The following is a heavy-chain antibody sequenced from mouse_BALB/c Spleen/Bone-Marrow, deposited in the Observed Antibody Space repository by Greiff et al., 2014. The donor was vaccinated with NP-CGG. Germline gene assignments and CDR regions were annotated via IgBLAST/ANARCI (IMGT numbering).Heavy chain of an antibody. CDR1: GYAFTNYL. CDR2: INPGSGGT. CDR3: ARSTGTLSDY. D-gene: IGHD4-1*02. V-gene: IGHV1-54*01. Sequence: VQLQQSGAELVRPGTSVKVSCKASGYAFTNYLIEWVKQRPGQGLEWIGVINPGSGGTNYCEKFKGKATLTADKSSSTAYMQLSSLTSHDSAVYFCARSTGTLSDYWGQGTTLTVSS. J-gene: IGHJ2*01.